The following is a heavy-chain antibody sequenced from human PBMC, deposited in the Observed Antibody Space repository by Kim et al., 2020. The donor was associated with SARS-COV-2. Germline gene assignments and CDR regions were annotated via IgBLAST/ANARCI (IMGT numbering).Heavy chain of an antibody. D-gene: IGHD3-10*01. CDR1: GGSISSSSYY. CDR3: ARHTSVTYYYGSATDY. V-gene: IGHV4-39*01. Sequence: SETLSLTCTVSGGSISSSSYYWGWIRQPPGKGLEWIGSIYYSGSTYYNPSLKSRVTISVDTSKNQFSLKLSSVTAADTAVYYCARHTSVTYYYGSATDYWGQGTLVTVSS. J-gene: IGHJ4*02. CDR2: IYYSGST.